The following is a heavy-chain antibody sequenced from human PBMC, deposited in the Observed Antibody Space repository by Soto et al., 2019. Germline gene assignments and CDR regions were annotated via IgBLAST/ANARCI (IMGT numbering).Heavy chain of an antibody. V-gene: IGHV3-21*01. CDR2: INGRSNYK. CDR3: ERQDGIAGETSPFDY. D-gene: IGHD1-26*01. J-gene: IGHJ4*01. CDR1: GFMFSTYV. Sequence: GGSLRLSCATSGFMFSTYVMNWVRQAPGKGLEWVSSINGRSNYKYYANSVRGRFTISRDNAKNSLFLQMSSLTAEDTAVYYCERQDGIAGETSPFDYWGHGTLVTVYS.